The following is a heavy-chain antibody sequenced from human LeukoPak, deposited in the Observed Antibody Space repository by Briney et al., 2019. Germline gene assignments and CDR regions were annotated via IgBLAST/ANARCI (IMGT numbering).Heavy chain of an antibody. CDR1: GGSISSYY. CDR2: IYYSGST. J-gene: IGHJ5*02. V-gene: IGHV4-59*12. CDR3: AREDGSGSYYP. D-gene: IGHD3-10*01. Sequence: PSETLSLTCTVSGGSISSYYWSWIRQPPGKGLEWIGYIYYSGSTNYNPSLKSRVTISVDTSKNQFSLKLSSVTAADTAVYYCAREDGSGSYYPWGQGTLVTVSS.